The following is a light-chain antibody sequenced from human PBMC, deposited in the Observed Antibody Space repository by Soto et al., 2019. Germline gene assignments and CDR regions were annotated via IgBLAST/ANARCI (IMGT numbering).Light chain of an antibody. CDR2: EVS. Sequence: QSVLTQPASVSGSPGQSITVSCTGTSSDVGGYKYVSWYQHHPGRAPKLMIYEVSNRPSGVSHRFSGSKSGNTASLTISGLQPEDEADYYCQSYDSTLSDRYVFGTGTKLTVL. J-gene: IGLJ1*01. CDR1: SSDVGGYKY. V-gene: IGLV2-14*01. CDR3: QSYDSTLSDRYV.